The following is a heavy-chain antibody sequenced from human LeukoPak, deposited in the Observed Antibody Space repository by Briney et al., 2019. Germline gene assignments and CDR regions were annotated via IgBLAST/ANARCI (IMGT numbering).Heavy chain of an antibody. V-gene: IGHV3-23*01. CDR2: ISVGGGST. Sequence: SGGSLRLSCAASGFTFSSYVMTWVRQAPGIGLEWVSTISVGGGSTYYADSVKGRFTISRDNSKNTLHLQMNSLRVGDTAVYYCVTRGTTGTKYLEHWGQGTLVTVSS. J-gene: IGHJ4*02. D-gene: IGHD1-1*01. CDR3: VTRGTTGTKYLEH. CDR1: GFTFSSYV.